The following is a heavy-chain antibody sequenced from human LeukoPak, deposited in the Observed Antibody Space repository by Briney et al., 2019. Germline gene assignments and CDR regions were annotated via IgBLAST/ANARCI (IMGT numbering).Heavy chain of an antibody. CDR1: GGSISSGDYY. CDR2: IYYSGST. V-gene: IGHV4-30-4*08. Sequence: PSQTLSLTCTVSGGSISSGDYYWSWIRQPPGKGLEWIGYIYYSGSTYYNPSLKSRVTISVDTSKNQFSLKLSSVTAADTAVYYCARGSGTFYYYYMDVWGKGTTVTVSS. J-gene: IGHJ6*03. CDR3: ARGSGTFYYYYMDV. D-gene: IGHD1-1*01.